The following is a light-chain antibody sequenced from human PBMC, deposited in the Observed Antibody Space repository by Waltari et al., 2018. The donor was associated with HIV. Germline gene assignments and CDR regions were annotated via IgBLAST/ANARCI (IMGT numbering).Light chain of an antibody. J-gene: IGKJ5*01. CDR2: DAS. Sequence: DIMLTQSPATLSLSPGEGATLSCRASQSVGSYLAWYQHKPGQAPRLLIYDASNRATGIPTRFSGGGSGTDFTLTISSLEPDDVALYYCQQRRSWPITFGQGTRIEIK. CDR3: QQRRSWPIT. CDR1: QSVGSY. V-gene: IGKV3-11*01.